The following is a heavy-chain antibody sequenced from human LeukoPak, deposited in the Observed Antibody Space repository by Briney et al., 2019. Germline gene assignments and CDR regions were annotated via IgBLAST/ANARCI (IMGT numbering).Heavy chain of an antibody. CDR2: VSTYNSDT. D-gene: IGHD1-20*01. CDR1: GYRFSSNG. V-gene: IGHV1-18*01. Sequence: GASVKVSCKASGYRFSSNGISWVRQAPGQGLEWVGWVSTYNSDTNSAPRFQGRVTMTKDTSTTTVYMELRSLRTDDTAVYYCVLDNWNQFDTWGQGTLVTVSS. J-gene: IGHJ5*02. CDR3: VLDNWNQFDT.